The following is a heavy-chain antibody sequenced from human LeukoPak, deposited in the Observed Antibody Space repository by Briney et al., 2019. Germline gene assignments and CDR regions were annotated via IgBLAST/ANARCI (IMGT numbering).Heavy chain of an antibody. D-gene: IGHD2-2*01. V-gene: IGHV3-74*01. CDR2: INTDGSST. Sequence: QPGGSLRLSCAASGFSFSSYWMHWVRQAPGKGLVWVSRINTDGSSTSYADSVKGRFTISRDNAKNTLYLQMNSLRAEDTAVYYCARYRIVVVPAAGGLFNWFDPWGQGTLVTVSS. CDR3: ARYRIVVVPAAGGLFNWFDP. J-gene: IGHJ5*02. CDR1: GFSFSSYW.